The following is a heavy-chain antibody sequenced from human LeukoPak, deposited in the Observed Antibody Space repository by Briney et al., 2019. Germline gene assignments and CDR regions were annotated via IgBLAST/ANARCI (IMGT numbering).Heavy chain of an antibody. D-gene: IGHD6-19*01. CDR2: IDPGGSDT. V-gene: IGHV5-51*01. CDR1: GYSFTSYW. Sequence: GESLKISCKGSGYSFTSYWIGWVRQMPGKGLEWMGIIDPGGSDTRYSPSFQGQVTMSADKSISTAYLQWSSLKAPDTAMYYCARREAVAGTPYDYWGQGTLVTVSS. J-gene: IGHJ4*02. CDR3: ARREAVAGTPYDY.